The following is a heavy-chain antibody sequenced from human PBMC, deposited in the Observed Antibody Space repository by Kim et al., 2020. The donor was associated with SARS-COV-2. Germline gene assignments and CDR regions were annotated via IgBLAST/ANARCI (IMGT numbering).Heavy chain of an antibody. CDR2: INPHRGVP. Sequence: ASVKVSCQTTENTFSDQYIHWVRQAPGQGLEWMGWINPHRGVPNYAQNFAGRVTMTGDKASTTVYMELHRLTPDDTAIYYCAKYDSGLPLSIWGQGSLVTVSS. CDR3: AKYDSGLPLSI. V-gene: IGHV1-2*02. CDR1: ENTFSDQY. J-gene: IGHJ4*02. D-gene: IGHD3-16*01.